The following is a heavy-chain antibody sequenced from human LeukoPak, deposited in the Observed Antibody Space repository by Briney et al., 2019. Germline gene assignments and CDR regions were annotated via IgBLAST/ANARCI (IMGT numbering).Heavy chain of an antibody. Sequence: AGGSLRLSCAVSGFTFSSYWMSWVRQAPGKGLEWVANIKQDGSEKYYVDSVKGRFTISRDNAKNSLYLQMNSLRAEDTAVYYCARVSEELRGYCSGGSCYRFDYWGQGTLVTVSS. CDR1: GFTFSSYW. J-gene: IGHJ4*02. D-gene: IGHD2-15*01. CDR3: ARVSEELRGYCSGGSCYRFDY. V-gene: IGHV3-7*01. CDR2: IKQDGSEK.